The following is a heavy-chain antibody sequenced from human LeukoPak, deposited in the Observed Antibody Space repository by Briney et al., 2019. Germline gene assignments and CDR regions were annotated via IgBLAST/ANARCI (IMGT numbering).Heavy chain of an antibody. CDR2: ISAYNGNT. V-gene: IGHV1-18*01. J-gene: IGHJ4*02. CDR3: GRAGTSRYYCSAIDF. D-gene: IGHD3-10*01. Sequence: ASVRVSCKASGFTFTSYGISWVRQAPGQGLEWMGWISAYNGNTNSAQTLQGRVSMTTDTSTSTAYIELSRLRDDDTAVFYCGRAGTSRYYCSAIDFWGQGTLVTVSS. CDR1: GFTFTSYG.